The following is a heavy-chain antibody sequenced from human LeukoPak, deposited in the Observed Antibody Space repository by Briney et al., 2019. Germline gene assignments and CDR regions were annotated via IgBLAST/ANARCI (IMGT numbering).Heavy chain of an antibody. V-gene: IGHV3-23*01. J-gene: IGHJ4*02. D-gene: IGHD1-26*01. CDR2: ISESGGGT. CDR1: GITVSNYG. Sequence: GGSLRLSCVVSGITVSNYGMSWVRQAPGKGLEWVSGISESGGGTNYADSVKGRFFISRDNAKNMVYLHMNSLRAEDTAVYYCARDRGGSYSAIDYWGQGTLVTVSS. CDR3: ARDRGGSYSAIDY.